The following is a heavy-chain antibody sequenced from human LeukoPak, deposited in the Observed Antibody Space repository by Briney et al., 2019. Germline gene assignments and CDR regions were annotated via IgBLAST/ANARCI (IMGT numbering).Heavy chain of an antibody. CDR3: ARSGGSGFQLDS. CDR2: SYTTGST. CDR1: GGSIGSYY. J-gene: IGHJ4*02. D-gene: IGHD1-26*01. Sequence: SEALSLTCTVSGGSIGSYYWSWIRQPAGKGLEWIGRSYTTGSTNYNPSLKSRVTMSLDTSKNQLSLNLSSVTAADTAVYYCARSGGSGFQLDSWGQGTLVTVSS. V-gene: IGHV4-4*07.